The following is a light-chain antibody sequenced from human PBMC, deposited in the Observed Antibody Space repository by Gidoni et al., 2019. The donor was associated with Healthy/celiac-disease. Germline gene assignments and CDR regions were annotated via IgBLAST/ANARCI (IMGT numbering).Light chain of an antibody. V-gene: IGKV3-15*01. Sequence: DIVTTQPPATLSVSPGARATLSGRASQSVSSNLAWYPQKPGQAPRLLIYGASTRATGIPARFSGSGSGTEFTLTISSLQSEDLAVYYCQQYNNWPRTFGQGTKVEIK. CDR2: GAS. J-gene: IGKJ1*01. CDR3: QQYNNWPRT. CDR1: QSVSSN.